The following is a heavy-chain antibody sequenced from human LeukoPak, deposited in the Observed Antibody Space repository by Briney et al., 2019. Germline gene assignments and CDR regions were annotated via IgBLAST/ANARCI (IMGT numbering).Heavy chain of an antibody. Sequence: GGSLRLSCAASGFTVSSNYMSWVRQAPGKGLEWVSSISSSSSYIYYADSVKGRFTISRDNAKNSLYLQMNSLRAEDTAVYYCARAFEGEGAGSYLLDAFDIWGQGTMVTVSS. CDR1: GFTVSSNY. CDR3: ARAFEGEGAGSYLLDAFDI. V-gene: IGHV3-21*01. D-gene: IGHD3-10*01. J-gene: IGHJ3*02. CDR2: ISSSSSYI.